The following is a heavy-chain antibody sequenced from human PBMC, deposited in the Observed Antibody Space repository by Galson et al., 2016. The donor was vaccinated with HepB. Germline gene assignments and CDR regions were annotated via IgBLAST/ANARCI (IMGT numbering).Heavy chain of an antibody. CDR2: ISYDGSNK. D-gene: IGHD6-19*01. CDR3: VKTQGYSTGWYGMDV. Sequence: SLRLSCAASGFTFSSYGMHWVRQAPGKGLEWVAFISYDGSNKKYADSVKGRFTISRDNFKSTLSLQKNSLRAEDTAVYYCVKTQGYSTGWYGMDVWGQGTLVTVSS. V-gene: IGHV3-30*18. J-gene: IGHJ6*02. CDR1: GFTFSSYG.